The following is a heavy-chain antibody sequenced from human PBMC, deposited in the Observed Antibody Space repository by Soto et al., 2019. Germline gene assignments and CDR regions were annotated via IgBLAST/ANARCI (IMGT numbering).Heavy chain of an antibody. Sequence: PSETLSLTCAVYGGSFSGYYWSWIRQPPEKGLEWIGEINHSGSTNYNPSLKSRVTISVDTSKNQFSLKLSSVTAADTAVYYCARRHRYSGSYVYGMDVWGQGTTVTVSS. CDR3: ARRHRYSGSYVYGMDV. V-gene: IGHV4-34*01. D-gene: IGHD1-26*01. CDR2: INHSGST. CDR1: GGSFSGYY. J-gene: IGHJ6*02.